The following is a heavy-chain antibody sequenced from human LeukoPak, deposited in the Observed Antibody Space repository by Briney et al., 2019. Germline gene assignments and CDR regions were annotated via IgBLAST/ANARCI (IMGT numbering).Heavy chain of an antibody. D-gene: IGHD2-15*01. Sequence: SETLSLTCAVYGGSFSGYYWSWIRQPPGKGLEWIGEINHSGSTNYNPSLRSRVTISVDTSKNQFSLKLSSVTAADTAVYYCARGLYCSGGSCYSGFDYWGKGTLVTVSS. V-gene: IGHV4-34*01. CDR2: INHSGST. J-gene: IGHJ4*02. CDR1: GGSFSGYY. CDR3: ARGLYCSGGSCYSGFDY.